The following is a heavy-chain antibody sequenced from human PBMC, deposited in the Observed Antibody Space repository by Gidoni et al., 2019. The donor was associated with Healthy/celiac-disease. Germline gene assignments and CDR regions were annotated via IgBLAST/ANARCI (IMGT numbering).Heavy chain of an antibody. CDR2: IYTSGST. Sequence: QVQLQESGPGLVKPSQTLSLTCTVSGGSISSGSYYWSWIRQPAGQGLEWIGRIYTSGSTNYNPSLKSRVTISVDTSKNQFSLKLSSVTAADTAVYYCAREIWFGTYYYYYYMDVWGKGTTVTVSS. CDR1: GGSISSGSYY. CDR3: AREIWFGTYYYYYYMDV. D-gene: IGHD3-10*01. V-gene: IGHV4-61*02. J-gene: IGHJ6*03.